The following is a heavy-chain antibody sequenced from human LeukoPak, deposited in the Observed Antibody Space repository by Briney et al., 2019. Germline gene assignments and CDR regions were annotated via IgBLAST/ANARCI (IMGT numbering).Heavy chain of an antibody. Sequence: PGGSLRLSCAASGFTFSSYAMSWVRQAPGKGLEWVSAISGSGGSTYYADSVKGRFTISRDNSKNTLYLQMNSLRAEDTAVYYCAKDLYAIDIVVVPNYFDYWGQGTLVTVSS. D-gene: IGHD2-2*01. V-gene: IGHV3-23*01. J-gene: IGHJ4*02. CDR3: AKDLYAIDIVVVPNYFDY. CDR2: ISGSGGST. CDR1: GFTFSSYA.